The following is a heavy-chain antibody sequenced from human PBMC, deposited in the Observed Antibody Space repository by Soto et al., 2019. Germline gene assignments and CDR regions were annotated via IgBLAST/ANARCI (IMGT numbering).Heavy chain of an antibody. CDR2: INPSGGGT. V-gene: IGHV1-46*01. CDR3: ARDSSLYY. J-gene: IGHJ4*02. CDR1: GYTFTSHY. D-gene: IGHD2-2*01. Sequence: VQLVQSGAEVEKPGASVKVSCKASGYTFTSHYMHWVRQAPGQGLEWMGIINPSGGGTSYAQKFQGRVTMTSDTSTSTVYMELSSLRSDDTAVYYCARDSSLYYWGQGTLVTVSS.